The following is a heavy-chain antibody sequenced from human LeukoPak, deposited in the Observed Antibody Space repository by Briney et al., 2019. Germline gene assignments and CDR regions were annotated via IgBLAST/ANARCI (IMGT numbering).Heavy chain of an antibody. CDR3: ARVSLAVYYYYGMDV. Sequence: PGWSLRLSCAASGFTFSSYEMNCVRQAPGKGLEWVSYISSSGSTIYYADSVKGRFTISRDNAKNSLYLQMNSLRAEDTAVYYCARVSLAVYYYYGMDVWGKGTTVTVSS. V-gene: IGHV3-48*03. D-gene: IGHD6-19*01. CDR1: GFTFSSYE. CDR2: ISSSGSTI. J-gene: IGHJ6*04.